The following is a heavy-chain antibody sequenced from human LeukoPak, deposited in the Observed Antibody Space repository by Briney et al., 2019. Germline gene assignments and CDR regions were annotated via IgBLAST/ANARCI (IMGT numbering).Heavy chain of an antibody. CDR2: FDPEDGET. CDR3: ATVGSGYYYGSGSYYKT. V-gene: IGHV1-24*01. Sequence: ASVKVSCKVSGYTLTELSMHWVRQAPGKGLEWMGGFDPEDGETICAQKFQGRVTMTEDTSTDTAYMELSSLRSEDTAVYYCATVGSGYYYGSGSYYKTWGQGTLVTVSS. CDR1: GYTLTELS. J-gene: IGHJ5*02. D-gene: IGHD3-10*01.